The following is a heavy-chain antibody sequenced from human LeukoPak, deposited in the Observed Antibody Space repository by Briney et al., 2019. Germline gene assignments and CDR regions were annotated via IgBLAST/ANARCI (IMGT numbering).Heavy chain of an antibody. CDR3: AKTPSMSGTYDY. D-gene: IGHD3-3*01. CDR1: GFTFSSYG. Sequence: GGSLRLSCAASGFTFSSYGMHWVRQAPGKGLEWVAFIRYDGSNKYYADSVKGRFTVSRDNSKNTLYLQMNSLRAEDTAVYYCAKTPSMSGTYDYWGQGTLVTVTS. V-gene: IGHV3-30*02. CDR2: IRYDGSNK. J-gene: IGHJ4*02.